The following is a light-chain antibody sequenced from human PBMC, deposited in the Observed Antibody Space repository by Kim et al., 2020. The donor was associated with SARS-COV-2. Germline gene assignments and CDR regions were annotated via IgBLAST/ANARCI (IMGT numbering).Light chain of an antibody. J-gene: IGKJ3*01. CDR2: AAS. CDR1: QSISTY. Sequence: DIQMTQSPSSLAASVGDRVTIACRASQSISTYLNWYQQKPGKAPKLLIYAASTLQGGVPSRFSGSGSETDFTLTISSLQPEDFGTYFCQQSYITPFTFGPGTKVDIK. V-gene: IGKV1-39*01. CDR3: QQSYITPFT.